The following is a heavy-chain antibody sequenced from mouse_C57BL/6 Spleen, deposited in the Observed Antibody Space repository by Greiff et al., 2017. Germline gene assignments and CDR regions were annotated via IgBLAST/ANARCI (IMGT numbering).Heavy chain of an antibody. CDR2: IDPTSGGT. D-gene: IGHD2-4*01. J-gene: IGHJ1*03. CDR1: GYTFTSYW. CDR3: ARDYDYDGDWYFDV. Sequence: VQLQQPGAELVKPGASVKLSCQASGYTFTSYWMHWVKQRPGRGLEWIGRIDPTSGGTKYNEKFKSQATLTVDKPSSTAYMQLSSLTSEDSAVYYCARDYDYDGDWYFDVWGTGTTVTVSS. V-gene: IGHV1-72*01.